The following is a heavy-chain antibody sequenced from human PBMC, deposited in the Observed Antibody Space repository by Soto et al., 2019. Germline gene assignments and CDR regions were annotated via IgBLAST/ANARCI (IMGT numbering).Heavy chain of an antibody. J-gene: IGHJ6*02. CDR3: ARAGYCSSTSCEAPYYYYGMDV. D-gene: IGHD2-2*01. CDR2: INHSGST. CDR1: GGSFSGYY. Sequence: PSETLSLTCAVYGGSFSGYYWSWIRQPPGKGLEWIGEINHSGSTNYNPSLKSRVTISVDTSKNQFSLKLSSMTAADTAVYYCARAGYCSSTSCEAPYYYYGMDVWGQGTTVTVSS. V-gene: IGHV4-34*01.